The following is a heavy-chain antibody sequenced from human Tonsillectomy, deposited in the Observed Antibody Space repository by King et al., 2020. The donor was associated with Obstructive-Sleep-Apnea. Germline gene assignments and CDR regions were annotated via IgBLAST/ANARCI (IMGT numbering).Heavy chain of an antibody. CDR2: ISWNSGSI. J-gene: IGHJ4*02. D-gene: IGHD5-12*01. V-gene: IGHV3-9*01. Sequence: QLVQSGGGVVQPGRSLRLSCAASGFTFDDYAMHWVRQAPGKGLEWVSGISWNSGSIGYADSVKGRFTISRDNAKNSLYLQIDRLRAEDPALYYCARAGRGYSGYEGYYFDYWGQGTLVTVSS. CDR1: GFTFDDYA. CDR3: ARAGRGYSGYEGYYFDY.